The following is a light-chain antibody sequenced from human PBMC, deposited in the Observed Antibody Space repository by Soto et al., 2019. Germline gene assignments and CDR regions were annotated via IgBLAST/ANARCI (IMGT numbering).Light chain of an antibody. CDR1: QDMSIY. J-gene: IGKJ3*01. CDR2: DAS. CDR3: QQYDNLFT. V-gene: IGKV1-33*01. Sequence: DIQMTQSPSSLSASVGDRVTITCQASQDMSIYLNWYQHKSGKAPRLLIYDASNLETGVPSRFSGSGSGTDFTFTISSLQPEDIATYYCQQYDNLFTFGPGTKVDI.